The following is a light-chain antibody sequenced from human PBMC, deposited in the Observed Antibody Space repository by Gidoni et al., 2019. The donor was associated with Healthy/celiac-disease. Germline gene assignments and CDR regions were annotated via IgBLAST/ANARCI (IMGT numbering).Light chain of an antibody. CDR2: SNN. CDR1: RSHIGSNP. Sequence: QSVLTPPPSSSVTPGQMVPISCSGSRSHIGSNPVNWYQQLPGTAPKRLIYSNNQRPSGVPDRVSGSKYGTSGSLAISGIQAEDEADNYCAAWDDSLNGCWVFGGGTKLTVL. J-gene: IGLJ3*02. V-gene: IGLV1-44*01. CDR3: AAWDDSLNGCWV.